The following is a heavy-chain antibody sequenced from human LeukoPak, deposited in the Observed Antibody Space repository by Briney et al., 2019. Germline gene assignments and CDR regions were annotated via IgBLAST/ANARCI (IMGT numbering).Heavy chain of an antibody. CDR3: AKDGGSSSWFDYYYYYYMDV. J-gene: IGHJ6*03. V-gene: IGHV3-23*01. D-gene: IGHD6-13*01. Sequence: PGGSLRLSCAASGFILPKYAMSWVRQAPGKGLEWVASVRLSGGGTEYADSVKGRFTISRDNSQNTLYLQMNSLRAEDTAVYYCAKDGGSSSWFDYYYYYYMDVWGKGTTVTVSS. CDR2: VRLSGGGT. CDR1: GFILPKYA.